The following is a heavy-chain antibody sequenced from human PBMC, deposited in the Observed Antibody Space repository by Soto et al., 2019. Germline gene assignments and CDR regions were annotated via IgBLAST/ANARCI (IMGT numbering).Heavy chain of an antibody. CDR1: GVTFSSYA. V-gene: IGHV1-69*13. D-gene: IGHD3-22*01. CDR3: ARKWGTYYYDSSGYYPFDY. CDR2: IIPIFGTA. J-gene: IGHJ4*02. Sequence: SVKVSCKASGVTFSSYAISWVRQAPGQGLEWMGGIIPIFGTANYAQKFQGRVTITADESTSTAYMELSSLRSEDTAVYYCARKWGTYYYDSSGYYPFDYWGQGTLVTV.